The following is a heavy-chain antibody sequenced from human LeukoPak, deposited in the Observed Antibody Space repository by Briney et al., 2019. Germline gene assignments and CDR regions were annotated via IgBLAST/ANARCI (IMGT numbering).Heavy chain of an antibody. V-gene: IGHV1-2*02. Sequence: ASVKVSCKASGYTFTGYYMHRVRQAPGQGLGWMGWINPNSGGTNYAQKFQGRVTMTRDTSISTAYLELSRRRSDDTAVYYCARSHSGYFDYWGQGTLVTVSS. D-gene: IGHD1-26*01. CDR1: GYTFTGYY. CDR2: INPNSGGT. J-gene: IGHJ4*02. CDR3: ARSHSGYFDY.